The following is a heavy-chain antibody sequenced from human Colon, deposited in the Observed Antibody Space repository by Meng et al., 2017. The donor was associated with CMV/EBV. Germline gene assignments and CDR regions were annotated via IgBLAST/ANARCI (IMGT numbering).Heavy chain of an antibody. J-gene: IGHJ4*02. D-gene: IGHD6-6*01. Sequence: GGSLRLSCEGSGYNFPIYWIGWVRQMPGRGLEWMGIIYPADSATRYNPSFQGHVTISADKSINTAYLQWSSLRTSDAAMYFCVRGSSQDYWGQGTLVTSPQ. CDR2: IYPADSAT. CDR3: VRGSSQDY. CDR1: GYNFPIYW. V-gene: IGHV5-51*01.